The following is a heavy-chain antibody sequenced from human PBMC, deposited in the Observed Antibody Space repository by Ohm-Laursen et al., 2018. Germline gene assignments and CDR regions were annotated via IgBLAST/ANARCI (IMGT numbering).Heavy chain of an antibody. V-gene: IGHV4-59*07. CDR2: IYYSGST. Sequence: SDTLSLTCTVPGGSISSYYWGWIRQPPGKGLEWIGYIYYSGSTNFNPSLKSRVTISVDTSKNQFSLKLSSVTAADTAVYYCARGPHRGYSYGYGFDYWGQGTLVTVSS. J-gene: IGHJ4*02. CDR3: ARGPHRGYSYGYGFDY. D-gene: IGHD5-18*01. CDR1: GGSISSYY.